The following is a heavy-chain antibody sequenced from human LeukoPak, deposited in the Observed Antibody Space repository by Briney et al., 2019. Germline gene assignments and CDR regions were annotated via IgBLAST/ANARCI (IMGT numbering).Heavy chain of an antibody. J-gene: IGHJ1*01. Sequence: ASVKVSCKASGYTFTGYYMHWVRQAPGQGLEWMGWINPNSGGTNYAQKFQGRVTMTRDTSISTAYMELSRLRPDDTAVYYCARSIWFRDPRGYFQHWGQGTLVTVSS. D-gene: IGHD3-10*01. CDR2: INPNSGGT. CDR1: GYTFTGYY. V-gene: IGHV1-2*02. CDR3: ARSIWFRDPRGYFQH.